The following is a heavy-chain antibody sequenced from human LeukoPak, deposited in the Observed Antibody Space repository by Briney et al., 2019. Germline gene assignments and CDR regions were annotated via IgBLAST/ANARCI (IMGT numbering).Heavy chain of an antibody. D-gene: IGHD3-10*01. CDR2: TNHSGST. Sequence: SETLSLTCAVYGGSFSGYYWSWIRQPPGKGLEWIGETNHSGSTNYNPSLKSRVTISVDTSKNQFSLKLSSVTAADTAVYYCARRSYYYGSGSYYAARFDPWGQGTLVTVSS. CDR1: GGSFSGYY. V-gene: IGHV4-34*01. CDR3: ARRSYYYGSGSYYAARFDP. J-gene: IGHJ5*02.